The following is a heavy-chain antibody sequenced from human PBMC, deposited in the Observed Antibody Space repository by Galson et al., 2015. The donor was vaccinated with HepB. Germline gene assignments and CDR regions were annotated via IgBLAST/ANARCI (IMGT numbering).Heavy chain of an antibody. V-gene: IGHV5-51*03. J-gene: IGHJ5*02. D-gene: IGHD5-18*01. CDR2: IYPGDSDT. Sequence: QSGAEVKKPGESLKISCKGSGYSFTSYWIGWVRQMPGKGLEWMGIIYPGDSDTRYSPSFQGQVTISADKSISTAYLQWSSLKASDTAMYYCARRAPNVDTAMVNSEGWFDPWGQGTLVTVSS. CDR3: ARRAPNVDTAMVNSEGWFDP. CDR1: GYSFTSYW.